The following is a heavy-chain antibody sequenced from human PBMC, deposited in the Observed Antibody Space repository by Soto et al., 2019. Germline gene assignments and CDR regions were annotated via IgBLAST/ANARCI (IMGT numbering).Heavy chain of an antibody. V-gene: IGHV3-74*01. CDR2: INSDGSST. CDR3: ALLWFGELYYYYGMDV. CDR1: GFTFSSYW. Sequence: EVQLVESGGGLVQPGGSLRLSCAASGFTFSSYWMHWVRQAPGKGLVWVSRINSDGSSTSYADSVKGRFTISRDNAKNXLYLQMNSLRAEDTAVYYCALLWFGELYYYYGMDVWGQGTTVTVSS. D-gene: IGHD3-10*01. J-gene: IGHJ6*02.